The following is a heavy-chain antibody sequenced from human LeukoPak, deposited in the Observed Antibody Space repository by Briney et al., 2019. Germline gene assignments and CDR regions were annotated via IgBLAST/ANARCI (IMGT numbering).Heavy chain of an antibody. Sequence: GGSLRLSCAASGLTISNYWMHWVRQAPGKGLVWVARINSDGSGTTYADSVKGRFTISRDNAKNTLYLQMNSLRAEDTAVYYCAKGGTTVVDYWGQGTLVTVSS. J-gene: IGHJ4*02. D-gene: IGHD4-23*01. CDR3: AKGGTTVVDY. CDR1: GLTISNYW. CDR2: INSDGSGT. V-gene: IGHV3-74*01.